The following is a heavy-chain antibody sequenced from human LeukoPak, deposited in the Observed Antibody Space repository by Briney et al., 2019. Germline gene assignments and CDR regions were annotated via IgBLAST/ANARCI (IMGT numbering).Heavy chain of an antibody. V-gene: IGHV3-21*01. D-gene: IGHD3-10*01. Sequence: GGSLRLSCAASGFTFSSYSMNWVRQAPGKGLEWVSSISSSSGYIYYADSVKGRFTISRDNAKNSLYLQMNSLRAEDTAVYYCAAGGGEDYWGQGTLVTVSS. CDR2: ISSSSGYI. J-gene: IGHJ4*02. CDR1: GFTFSSYS. CDR3: AAGGGEDY.